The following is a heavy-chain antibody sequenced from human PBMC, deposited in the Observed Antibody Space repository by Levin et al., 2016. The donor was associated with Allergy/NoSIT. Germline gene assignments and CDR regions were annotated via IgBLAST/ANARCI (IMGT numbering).Heavy chain of an antibody. Sequence: SETLSLTCTVSGGSISSYYWSWIRQPPGKGLEWIGYIYYSGSTNYNPSLKSRVTMSVDTSKNQFSLKLSSVTAADTAVYYCARTGSYSGNFDYWGQGTLVTVSS. J-gene: IGHJ4*02. D-gene: IGHD3-10*01. V-gene: IGHV4-59*01. CDR3: ARTGSYSGNFDY. CDR1: GGSISSYY. CDR2: IYYSGST.